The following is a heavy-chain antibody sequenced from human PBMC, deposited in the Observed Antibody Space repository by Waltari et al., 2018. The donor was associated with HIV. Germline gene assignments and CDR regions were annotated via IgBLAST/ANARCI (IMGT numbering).Heavy chain of an antibody. CDR3: VKAKVVSAYYYSLEY. CDR2: ISDDGGTK. CDR1: GFPFSSYG. J-gene: IGHJ4*02. D-gene: IGHD3-22*01. Sequence: QVHLVESGGGVVQPGRSLRLSCATSGFPFSSYGMHWVRRAPGKGQGVMAVISDDGGTKYDADSVKGRFIISRDNSRNTLYLQLRTLRPEDTALYFCVKAKVVSAYYYSLEYWGQGTLVTVSS. V-gene: IGHV3-30*18.